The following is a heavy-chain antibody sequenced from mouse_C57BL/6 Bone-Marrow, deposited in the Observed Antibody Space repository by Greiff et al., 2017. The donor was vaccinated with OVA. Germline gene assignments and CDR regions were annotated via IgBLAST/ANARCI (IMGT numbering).Heavy chain of an antibody. CDR1: GYTFTSYG. V-gene: IGHV1-81*01. CDR2: IYPRSGNT. CDR3: ARSYYGNPVDY. Sequence: VQLQQSGAELARPGASMKLSCKASGYTFTSYGISWVKQRTGQGLEWIGEIYPRSGNTYYNEKFKGKATLTADKSSSTAYMELRSLTSEDSAVYFCARSYYGNPVDYWGQGTTLTVSS. D-gene: IGHD2-1*01. J-gene: IGHJ2*01.